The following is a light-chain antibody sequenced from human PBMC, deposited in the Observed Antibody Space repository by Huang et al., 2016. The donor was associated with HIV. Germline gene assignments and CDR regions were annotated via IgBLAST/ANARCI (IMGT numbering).Light chain of an antibody. CDR1: QSVSSY. Sequence: EIVLTQSPATLSLSPGDRATLSCRASQSVSSYLAWYQQKHGQAPRLLIYEASNRATGIPARFSGSGSGTDFTLTISSLEPEDFAVYYCQQRTNWPPEYTFGQGTNLEIK. CDR2: EAS. CDR3: QQRTNWPPEYT. V-gene: IGKV3-11*01. J-gene: IGKJ2*01.